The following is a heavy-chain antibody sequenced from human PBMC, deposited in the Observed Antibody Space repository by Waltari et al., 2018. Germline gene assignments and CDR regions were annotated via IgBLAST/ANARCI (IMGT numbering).Heavy chain of an antibody. J-gene: IGHJ4*02. Sequence: QVQLQQWGAGLLKPSETLSLTCAVYGGSFSGYYWSWIRQPPGKGLEWIGEINHSGSTNYNPSLKSRVTISVDTSKNQFSLKLSSVTAADTAVYYCARGPLPLRFLEWLVNPLWGQETQVTVSS. CDR2: INHSGST. D-gene: IGHD3-3*01. V-gene: IGHV4-34*01. CDR3: ARGPLPLRFLEWLVNPL. CDR1: GGSFSGYY.